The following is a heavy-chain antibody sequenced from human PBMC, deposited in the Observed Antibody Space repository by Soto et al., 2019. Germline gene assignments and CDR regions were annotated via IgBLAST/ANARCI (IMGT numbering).Heavy chain of an antibody. Sequence: GGSLRLSCAASGFTFSSYAMSWVRQAPGKGLEWVSAISGSGGSTYYADSVKGRFTISRDNSKNTLYLQMNSLRAEDTAVYYCAKDSPPVVVITQGWYAFDIWGQGTMVTVSS. J-gene: IGHJ3*02. CDR1: GFTFSSYA. D-gene: IGHD3-22*01. V-gene: IGHV3-23*01. CDR3: AKDSPPVVVITQGWYAFDI. CDR2: ISGSGGST.